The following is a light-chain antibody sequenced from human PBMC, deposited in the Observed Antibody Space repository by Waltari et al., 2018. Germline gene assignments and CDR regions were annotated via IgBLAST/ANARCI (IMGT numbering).Light chain of an antibody. J-gene: IGKJ2*01. V-gene: IGKV1-16*02. CDR2: GAS. CDR1: QGISNS. Sequence: DIQMTQSPSSLSASVGDRVTITCRAGQGISNSLAWFQQKPGKAPKSLIYGASSLQSGVPSKFSGSGYGTDFTLTISSLQPEDIATYSCQQSQGVPFTFGQGTKVELK. CDR3: QQSQGVPFT.